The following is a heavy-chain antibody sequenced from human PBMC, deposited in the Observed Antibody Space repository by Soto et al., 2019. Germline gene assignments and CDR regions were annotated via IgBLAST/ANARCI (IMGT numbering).Heavy chain of an antibody. J-gene: IGHJ4*02. V-gene: IGHV3-30-3*01. D-gene: IGHD6-19*01. CDR2: ISYDGSNK. CDR3: ARQSSSLYSSGWYYFDY. Sequence: GGSLRLSCAASGFTFSSYAMHWVRQAPGKGLEWVAVISYDGSNKYYADSVKGRFTISRDNSKNTLYLQMNSLRAEDTAVYYCARQSSSLYSSGWYYFDYWGQGTLVTVSS. CDR1: GFTFSSYA.